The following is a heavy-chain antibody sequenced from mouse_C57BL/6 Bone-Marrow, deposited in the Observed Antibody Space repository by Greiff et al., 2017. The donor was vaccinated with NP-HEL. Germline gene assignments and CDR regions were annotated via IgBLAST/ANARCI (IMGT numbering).Heavy chain of an antibody. CDR2: ISDGGSYT. CDR1: GFTFSSYA. J-gene: IGHJ4*01. Sequence: EVKLVESGGGLVKPGGSLKLSCAASGFTFSSYAMSWVRQTPEKRLEWVATISDGGSYTYYPDNVKGRFTISRDNAKNNLYLQMSHLKSEDTAMYYCARVPYYSNYAPYAMDYWGQGTSVTVSS. CDR3: ARVPYYSNYAPYAMDY. D-gene: IGHD2-5*01. V-gene: IGHV5-4*03.